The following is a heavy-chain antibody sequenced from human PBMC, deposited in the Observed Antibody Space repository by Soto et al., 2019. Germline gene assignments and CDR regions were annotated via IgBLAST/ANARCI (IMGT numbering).Heavy chain of an antibody. CDR1: GYTFTTYG. CDR3: VRPYTQQYYDSSAYDWAY. CDR2: VSAYNGNT. D-gene: IGHD3-22*01. Sequence: ASVKVSCKASGYTFTTYGISWVRQAPGQGLEWMGWVSAYNGNTNYAQKFQGRVTMTTDTSTTTAYMELRSLTSDDTAVYFCVRPYTQQYYDSSAYDWAYWGQGTLVTVSS. V-gene: IGHV1-18*04. J-gene: IGHJ4*02.